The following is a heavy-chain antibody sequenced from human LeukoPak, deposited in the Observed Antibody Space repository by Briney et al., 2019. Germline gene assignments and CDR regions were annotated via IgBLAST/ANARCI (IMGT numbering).Heavy chain of an antibody. Sequence: GGSLRLSCAASGFTFSKAWMNWVRQAPGKGLEWVGHIQSKPDGGTADYAAPVKGRFTISRDDSKNTLYLIINSLKTEDTAVYYCTTRGHLRGIDHWGQGTLVTVSS. CDR1: GFTFSKAW. CDR2: IQSKPDGGTA. J-gene: IGHJ4*02. V-gene: IGHV3-15*01. CDR3: TTRGHLRGIDH. D-gene: IGHD3-10*01.